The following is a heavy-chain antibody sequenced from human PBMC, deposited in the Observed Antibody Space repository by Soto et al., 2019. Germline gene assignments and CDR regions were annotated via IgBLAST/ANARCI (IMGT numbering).Heavy chain of an antibody. CDR1: GFTFSSYA. J-gene: IGHJ1*01. V-gene: IGHV3-23*01. CDR3: AKDPAYCGGDCSPYFQH. CDR2: ISGSGGST. D-gene: IGHD2-21*02. Sequence: EVQLLASGGGLVQPGGSLRLSCAASGFTFSSYAMSWVRQAPGKGLEWVSAISGSGGSTYYADSVKGRFTISRDNSKNTLYLQMNSLRAEDTAVYYCAKDPAYCGGDCSPYFQHWGQGTLVTVSS.